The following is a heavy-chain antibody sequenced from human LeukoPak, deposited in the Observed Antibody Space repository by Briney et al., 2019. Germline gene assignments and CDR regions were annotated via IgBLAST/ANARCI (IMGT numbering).Heavy chain of an antibody. CDR3: ANFGSGSYVGGFDY. D-gene: IGHD3-10*01. V-gene: IGHV3-23*01. J-gene: IGHJ4*02. CDR2: ISGSGGST. CDR1: GFTFSSYA. Sequence: GGSLRLSCAASGFTFSSYAMSWVRQAPGKGLGWVSAISGSGGSTYYADSVKGRFTISRDNSKNTLYLQMNSLRAEDTAVYYCANFGSGSYVGGFDYWGQGTLVTVSS.